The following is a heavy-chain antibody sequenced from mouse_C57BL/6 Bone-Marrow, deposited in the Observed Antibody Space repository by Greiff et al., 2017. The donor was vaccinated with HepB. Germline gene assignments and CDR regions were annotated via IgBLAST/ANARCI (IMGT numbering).Heavy chain of an antibody. J-gene: IGHJ4*01. D-gene: IGHD3-2*02. Sequence: QVQLQQPGAELVMPGASVKLSCKASGYTFTSYWMHWVKQRPGQGLEWIGEIDPSDSYTNYNQKFKGKSTLTVDKSSSTAYMQLSSLTSEDSAVYYCARRTAQATGAMDYWGPGTSVTVSS. CDR1: GYTFTSYW. V-gene: IGHV1-69*01. CDR2: IDPSDSYT. CDR3: ARRTAQATGAMDY.